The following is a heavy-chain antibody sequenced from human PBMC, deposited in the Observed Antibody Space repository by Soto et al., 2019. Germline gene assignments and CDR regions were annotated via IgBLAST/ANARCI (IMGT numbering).Heavy chain of an antibody. D-gene: IGHD2-21*02. CDR2: IYPARST. J-gene: IGHJ6*02. Sequence: SETRWDTCSVSGNSMTSHYWSWFRHPPGKGLEWIGYIYPARSTNYNTSLKSRVTVSEDTSKNQLSLKLTAVTAADTAVYYCARVPGGDPFDGLDVWGQGPSVT. CDR1: GNSMTSHY. V-gene: IGHV4-59*11. CDR3: ARVPGGDPFDGLDV.